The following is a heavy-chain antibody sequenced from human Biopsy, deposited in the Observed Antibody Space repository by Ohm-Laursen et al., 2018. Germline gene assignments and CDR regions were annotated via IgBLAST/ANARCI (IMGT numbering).Heavy chain of an antibody. CDR2: INHSGRT. CDR1: GESFNGYY. V-gene: IGHV4-34*01. CDR3: VRGVDYYDPYHYYALDV. D-gene: IGHD3-22*01. Sequence: SETLSLTCAVYGESFNGYYWSWIRQTPGKGLEWIGEINHSGRTNYIPSLKSRVTISVDTSKNQFSLKVRSVTAADTAVYYCVRGVDYYDPYHYYALDVWGQGTTVTVSS. J-gene: IGHJ6*02.